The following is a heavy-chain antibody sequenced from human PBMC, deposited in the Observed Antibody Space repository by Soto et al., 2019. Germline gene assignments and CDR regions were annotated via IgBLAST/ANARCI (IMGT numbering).Heavy chain of an antibody. J-gene: IGHJ6*02. CDR2: MNPNSGNT. V-gene: IGHV1-8*01. CDR3: ARGKLHPINYYYGMDV. Sequence: VSVKVSCKASGYTFTSYDINWVRQATGQGLEWMGWMNPNSGNTGYAQKFQGRVTMTRNTSISTAYMELSSLRSEDTAVYYCARGKLHPINYYYGMDVWGQGTTVTVSS. D-gene: IGHD1-7*01. CDR1: GYTFTSYD.